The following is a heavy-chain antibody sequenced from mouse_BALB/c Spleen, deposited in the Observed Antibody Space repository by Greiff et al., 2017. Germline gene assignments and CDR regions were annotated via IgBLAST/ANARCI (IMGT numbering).Heavy chain of an antibody. Sequence: EVQLVESGGGLVKPGGSLKLSCAASGFAFSSYDMSWVRQTPEKRLEWVAYISSGGGSTYYPDTVKGRFTISRDNAKNTLYLQMSSLKSEDTAMYYCARRNWDLFAYWGQGTLVTVSA. CDR3: ARRNWDLFAY. CDR1: GFAFSSYD. J-gene: IGHJ3*01. V-gene: IGHV5-12-1*01. D-gene: IGHD4-1*01. CDR2: ISSGGGST.